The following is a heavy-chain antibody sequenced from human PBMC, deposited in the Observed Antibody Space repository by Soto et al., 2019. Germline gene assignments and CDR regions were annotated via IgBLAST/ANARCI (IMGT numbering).Heavy chain of an antibody. CDR2: IYYSGST. Sequence: SDTLSLTCAVSRGSISSSYWSWIRQPPGKGLEWIGYIYYSGSTNYNPSLKSRVTISVDTSKNQFSLKLSSVTAADTAVYYCARQVGYSSGWHFDYWGQGTLVTVS. CDR1: RGSISSSY. CDR3: ARQVGYSSGWHFDY. D-gene: IGHD6-19*01. V-gene: IGHV4-59*07. J-gene: IGHJ4*02.